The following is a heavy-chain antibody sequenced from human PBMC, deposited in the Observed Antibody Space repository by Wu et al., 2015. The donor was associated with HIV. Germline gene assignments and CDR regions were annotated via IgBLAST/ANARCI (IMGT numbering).Heavy chain of an antibody. D-gene: IGHD3-10*01. CDR3: ARSYYYGSGSEHYYYYYGMDV. V-gene: IGHV1-2*02. CDR1: GYTFIDYY. J-gene: IGHJ6*02. CDR2: INPNSGGT. Sequence: QVQLVQSGAEVKKPGASVKVSCKASGYTFIDYYMHWVRQAPGQGLEWMGWINPNSGGTNYAQKFQGRVTMTRDTSISTAYMDLSRLRSDDTAVYYCARSYYYGSGSEHYYYYYGMDVWGQGTTLTVS.